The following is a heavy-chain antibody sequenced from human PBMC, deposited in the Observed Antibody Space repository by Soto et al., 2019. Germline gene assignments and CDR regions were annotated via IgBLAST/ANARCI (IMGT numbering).Heavy chain of an antibody. D-gene: IGHD6-6*01. CDR1: GGSVSSGSFY. J-gene: IGHJ4*02. V-gene: IGHV4-61*01. CDR3: ARGPLGYSSSHSFDF. Sequence: SETLSLTCTVSGGSVSSGSFYWSWIRQPPGKGLEWIGFIYDNRTFNYNASLKSRVTISVDTSKHQFSLKLSSVTAADTAVYYCARGPLGYSSSHSFDFWGQGALVTVSS. CDR2: IYDNRTF.